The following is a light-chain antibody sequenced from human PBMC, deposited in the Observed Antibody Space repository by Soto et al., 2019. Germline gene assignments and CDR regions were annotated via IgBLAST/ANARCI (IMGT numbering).Light chain of an antibody. Sequence: QPVRTQAASVTGAARQASTISSTRTSSDVGGYNSVSWYQQHPGKAPKLVIYEVTNRPSGISNRFSGSKSGNTASLTISGLQAEDEADYYCSSYTSSSTRVFGTATQFTFL. CDR2: EVT. CDR1: SSDVGGYNS. V-gene: IGLV2-14*01. J-gene: IGLJ1*01. CDR3: SSYTSSSTRV.